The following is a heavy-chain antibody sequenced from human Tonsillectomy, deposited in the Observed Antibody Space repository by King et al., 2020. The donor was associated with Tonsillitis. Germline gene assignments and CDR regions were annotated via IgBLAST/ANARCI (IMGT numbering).Heavy chain of an antibody. D-gene: IGHD4-11*01. Sequence: QLVQSGGGLVQPGGSLRLSCAASGFTFSSYEMNWVRQAPGKGLEWVSYISSSTSTIFYADSVKGRFTISRDNAKNSLYLQMNSLRAEDTAVYYCARDSTVTTLAFDYWGQGTLVTVSS. V-gene: IGHV3-48*03. CDR3: ARDSTVTTLAFDY. CDR2: ISSSTSTI. CDR1: GFTFSSYE. J-gene: IGHJ4*02.